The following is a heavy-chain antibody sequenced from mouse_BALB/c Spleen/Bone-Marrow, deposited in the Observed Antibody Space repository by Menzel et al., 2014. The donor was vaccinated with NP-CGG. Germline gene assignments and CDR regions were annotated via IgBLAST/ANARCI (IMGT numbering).Heavy chain of an antibody. V-gene: IGHV1-63*01. CDR1: GYAFTNYW. CDR2: IYPGSGNT. Sequence: QVQLQQSGTELVRPGTSVKISCKASGYAFTNYWLGWVKQRPGHGLEWIGDIYPGSGNTYYNEKFKGKVTLTADKSSSTAYMQLSGLTSEDSAVYFXXRRRXLDYWGQGTTLTVSS. CDR3: XRRRXLDY. J-gene: IGHJ2*01.